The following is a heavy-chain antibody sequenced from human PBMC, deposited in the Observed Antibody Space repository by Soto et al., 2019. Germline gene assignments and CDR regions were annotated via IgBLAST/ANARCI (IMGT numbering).Heavy chain of an antibody. CDR2: MNPNSGNT. CDR1: GYTFTSYD. CDR3: ARWEVETQQWLVHDYYYGMDV. D-gene: IGHD6-19*01. Sequence: GASVKVSCKASGYTFTSYDINWVRQATGQGLEWMGWMNPNSGNTGYAQKFQGRVTMTRNTSISTAYMELSSLRSEDTAVYYCARWEVETQQWLVHDYYYGMDVWGQGTTVTVSS. J-gene: IGHJ6*02. V-gene: IGHV1-8*01.